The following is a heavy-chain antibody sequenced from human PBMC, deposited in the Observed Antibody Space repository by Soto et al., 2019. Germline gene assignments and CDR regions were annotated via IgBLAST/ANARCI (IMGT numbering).Heavy chain of an antibody. J-gene: IGHJ4*02. CDR3: TRDYYDSSGYYPKFDY. CDR2: INAGDGNT. V-gene: IGHV1-3*01. Sequence: GASVKVSCKASGYTFTYYTVYWVRQAPGQRLEWMGWINAGDGNTKYSPNFQGRVTITKDTSASTVYMELSSLRSEDTAVYFCTRDYYDSSGYYPKFDYWGQGTLVTVSS. CDR1: GYTFTYYT. D-gene: IGHD3-22*01.